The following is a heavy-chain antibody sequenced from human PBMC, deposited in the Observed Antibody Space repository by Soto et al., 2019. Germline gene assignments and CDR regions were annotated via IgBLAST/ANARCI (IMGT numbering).Heavy chain of an antibody. V-gene: IGHV1-69*12. CDR3: ARDLRIYCSGGSCYSPLYGMDV. D-gene: IGHD2-15*01. CDR1: GGTFSSYA. Sequence: QVQLVQSGAEVKKPGSSVKVSCKASGGTFSSYAISWVRQAPGQGLEWMGGIIPIFGTANYAQKFQGRVTITAEESTSTAYMELSSLRSEDTAVYYCARDLRIYCSGGSCYSPLYGMDVWGQGTTVTVSS. CDR2: IIPIFGTA. J-gene: IGHJ6*02.